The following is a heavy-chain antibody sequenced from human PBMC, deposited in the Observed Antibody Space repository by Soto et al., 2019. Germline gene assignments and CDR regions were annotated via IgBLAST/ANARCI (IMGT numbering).Heavy chain of an antibody. J-gene: IGHJ6*02. CDR2: ISSSSSTI. Sequence: GGSLRLSCAASGFTFSSYSMNWVRQAPGKGLEWVSYISSSSSTIYYADSVKGRFTISRDNSKNTLYLQMNSLRAEDTAVYYCAKTLRFLEWLSAHYYYYGMDVWGQGTTVTVSS. CDR3: AKTLRFLEWLSAHYYYYGMDV. V-gene: IGHV3-48*01. CDR1: GFTFSSYS. D-gene: IGHD3-3*01.